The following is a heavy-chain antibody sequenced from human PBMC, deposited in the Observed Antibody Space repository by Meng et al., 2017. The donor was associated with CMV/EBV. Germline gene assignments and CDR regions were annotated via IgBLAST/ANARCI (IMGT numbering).Heavy chain of an antibody. CDR3: VRSSGWSLFDY. CDR1: GFTFSDYY. D-gene: IGHD6-19*01. CDR2: VNSNNDAT. J-gene: IGHJ4*02. Sequence: QGQLVQSGAEMKKPGASVKVSCPTSGFTFSDYYIHWVRQAPGQGLEWMGWVNSNNDATNYARKFQGRVPMTRDTSISTAHMELSRLMSDDTAVYYCVRSSGWSLFDYWGQGTLVTVSS. V-gene: IGHV1-2*02.